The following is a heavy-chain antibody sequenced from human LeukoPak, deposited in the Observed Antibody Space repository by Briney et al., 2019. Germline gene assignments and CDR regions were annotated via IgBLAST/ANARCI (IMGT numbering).Heavy chain of an antibody. CDR3: ARAGSGSGWYFDY. CDR1: GYDFTSVG. CDR2: ISPYNGNT. Sequence: GASVKVSCKASGYDFTSVGITWVRRAPGQGLEWMGWISPYNGNTRYAQKFQGRVAMTTDTSTTTAYMELRGLRFDDTAVYYCARAGSGSGWYFDYWGQGTLATVSS. J-gene: IGHJ4*02. V-gene: IGHV1-18*01. D-gene: IGHD6-19*01.